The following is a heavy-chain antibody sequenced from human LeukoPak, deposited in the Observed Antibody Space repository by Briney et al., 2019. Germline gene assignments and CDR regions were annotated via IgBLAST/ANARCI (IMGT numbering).Heavy chain of an antibody. Sequence: GASVKVSCKASGYTFTDYYIHWVRQAPGQGLEWMGWINPNSGVTKYALKFQGRVTMTRDTSISTAYMELSGLTSDDTALYYYARDAPQNCSGGTCFPFWGQGTLVTVSS. CDR2: INPNSGVT. CDR3: ARDAPQNCSGGTCFPF. J-gene: IGHJ4*02. CDR1: GYTFTDYY. D-gene: IGHD2-15*01. V-gene: IGHV1-2*02.